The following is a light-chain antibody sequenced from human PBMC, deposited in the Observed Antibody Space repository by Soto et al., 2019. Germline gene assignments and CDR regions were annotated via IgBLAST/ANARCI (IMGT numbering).Light chain of an antibody. CDR1: SSDVGYYNY. V-gene: IGLV2-14*01. CDR3: SSYTTSSTLYV. CDR2: DVS. Sequence: QSALTQPASVSGSPGQSITISCTGTSSDVGYYNYVSWYQQHPGKAPKLMIYDVSNRPPGVSNRFSGSKSGNTASLTISGLQAEDEADYYCSSYTTSSTLYVFGTGTQLTVL. J-gene: IGLJ1*01.